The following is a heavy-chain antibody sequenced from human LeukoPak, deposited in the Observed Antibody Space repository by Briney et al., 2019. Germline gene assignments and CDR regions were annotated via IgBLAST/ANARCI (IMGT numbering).Heavy chain of an antibody. V-gene: IGHV3-23*01. CDR1: GFTFSSYA. CDR3: AKDSAGGSYGYDY. CDR2: LSGSGGST. J-gene: IGHJ4*02. Sequence: PGGSLRLSCAASGFTFSSYAMGWVRQAPGKGLEWVSALSGSGGSTYYADSVKGRFTISRDNSKNTLYLQMNSLRADDTAVHYCAKDSAGGSYGYDYWGQGTPVTVSS. D-gene: IGHD5-18*01.